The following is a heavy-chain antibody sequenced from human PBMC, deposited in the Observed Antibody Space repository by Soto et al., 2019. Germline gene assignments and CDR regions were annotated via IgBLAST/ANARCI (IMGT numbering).Heavy chain of an antibody. CDR1: GGSISSGGYY. CDR2: IYYSGST. D-gene: IGHD1-1*01. J-gene: IGHJ4*02. CDR3: ARDRVQRFDY. V-gene: IGHV4-31*03. Sequence: SETLSLTCTVSGGSISSGGYYWSWIRQHPGKGLEWIGYIYYSGSTYYNPSLKSRVTISVDTSKNQFSLKLSSVTAADTAVYYCARDRVQRFDYWGQGTLVTSPQ.